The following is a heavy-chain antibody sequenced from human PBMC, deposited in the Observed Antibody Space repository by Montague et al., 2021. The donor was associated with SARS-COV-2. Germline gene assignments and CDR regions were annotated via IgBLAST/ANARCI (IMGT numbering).Heavy chain of an antibody. CDR2: IYTSGST. CDR3: AREVYQLPNTYYYYYGMDV. CDR1: GGSISSGSYY. V-gene: IGHV4-61*02. Sequence: TLSLTCTVSGGSISSGSYYWSWIRQPAGKGLEWIGRIYTSGSTNYNPSLKSRVTIPVDTSKNQFSLKLSSVTAADTAMYYCAREVYQLPNTYYYYYGMDVWGQGTTVTVSS. J-gene: IGHJ6*02. D-gene: IGHD2-2*01.